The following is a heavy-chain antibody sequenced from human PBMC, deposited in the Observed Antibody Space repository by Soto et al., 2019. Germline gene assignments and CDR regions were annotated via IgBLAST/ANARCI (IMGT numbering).Heavy chain of an antibody. Sequence: GESLKISCKGSGYSFTSYWISWVRQMPGKGLEWMGRIDPSDSYTNYSPSFQGHVTISADKSISTAYLQWSSLKASDTAMYYCARQICSSTSCSMGYYYGMDVWGQGTTVTVSS. D-gene: IGHD2-2*01. CDR1: GYSFTSYW. CDR3: ARQICSSTSCSMGYYYGMDV. V-gene: IGHV5-10-1*01. CDR2: IDPSDSYT. J-gene: IGHJ6*02.